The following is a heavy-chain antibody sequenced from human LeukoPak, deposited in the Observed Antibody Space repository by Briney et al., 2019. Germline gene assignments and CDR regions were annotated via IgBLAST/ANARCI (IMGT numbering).Heavy chain of an antibody. CDR3: ARDRLVLRGYGTLHFDY. CDR2: INPNSGGT. V-gene: IGHV1-2*02. CDR1: GYTLTGYY. Sequence: ASVKVSCKASGYTLTGYYMHWVRQAPGQGLEWMGWINPNSGGTNYAQKFQGRVTMTRDTSISTAYMELSRLRSDDTAVYYCARDRLVLRGYGTLHFDYWGQGTLVTVSS. J-gene: IGHJ4*02. D-gene: IGHD3-22*01.